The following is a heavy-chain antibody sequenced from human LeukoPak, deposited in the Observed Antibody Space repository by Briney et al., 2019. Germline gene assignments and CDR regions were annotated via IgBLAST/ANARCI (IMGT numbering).Heavy chain of an antibody. CDR3: AREGLTGSTNWFDS. Sequence: GRSLRLSCAASGFTFGSYGMHWVRQAPGKGLEWVAVISYDGSNKYYADSVKGRFTISRDNSKSTLYLEMNSLRVEDTAVYYCAREGLTGSTNWFDSWGQGTLATVSS. V-gene: IGHV3-30*12. J-gene: IGHJ5*01. CDR2: ISYDGSNK. CDR1: GFTFGSYG. D-gene: IGHD1-7*01.